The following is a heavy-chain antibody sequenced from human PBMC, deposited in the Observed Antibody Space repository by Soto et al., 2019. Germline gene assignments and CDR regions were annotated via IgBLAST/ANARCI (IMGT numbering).Heavy chain of an antibody. CDR1: GGTFSSYA. CDR3: ARDGGVYDYSPFDY. Sequence: QVQLVQSGAEVKKPGSSVKVSCKASGGTFSSYAISWVRQAPGQGLEWMGGIIPIFGTADYAQKFQGRVTITAHESTSAAYIELSSLRSEDTAVYYCARDGGVYDYSPFDYWGQGTLVTVSS. V-gene: IGHV1-69*12. J-gene: IGHJ4*02. D-gene: IGHD4-4*01. CDR2: IIPIFGTA.